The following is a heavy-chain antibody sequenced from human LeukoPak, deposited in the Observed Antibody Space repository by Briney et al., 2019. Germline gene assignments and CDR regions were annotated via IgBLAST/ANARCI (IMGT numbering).Heavy chain of an antibody. D-gene: IGHD6-19*01. CDR3: ARVRAGYSSGWTGVDC. Sequence: QAGGSLRLSCAASGFTFTSYGMHWVRQAPGKGLEWVAVIWYDGGNKFYADSVKGRFTISRDNSKDTLYLQMNSLRAEDTAVYYCARVRAGYSSGWTGVDCWGQGTLVTVSS. CDR2: IWYDGGNK. J-gene: IGHJ4*02. V-gene: IGHV3-33*01. CDR1: GFTFTSYG.